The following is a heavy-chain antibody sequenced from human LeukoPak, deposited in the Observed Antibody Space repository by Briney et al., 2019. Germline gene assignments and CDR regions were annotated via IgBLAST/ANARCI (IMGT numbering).Heavy chain of an antibody. CDR1: GYTFTSYY. V-gene: IGHV1-46*01. Sequence: ASVKVSCKASGYTFTSYYVHWVRQAPGEGLEWMGIINPSGGSTIYAQKSQGRVTMTWDMSTSTVYMELSSLRSEDTAVYYCARSHYSRGWEYFDYWGQGTLVTVSS. D-gene: IGHD6-19*01. CDR3: ARSHYSRGWEYFDY. J-gene: IGHJ4*02. CDR2: INPSGGST.